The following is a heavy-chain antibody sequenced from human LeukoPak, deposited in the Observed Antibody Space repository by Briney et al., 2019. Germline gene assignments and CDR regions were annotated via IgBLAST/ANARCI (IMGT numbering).Heavy chain of an antibody. CDR3: AKSGSGSYYNPDFDY. Sequence: PGGSLRLSCAASGFTFSSYAMTWVRQAPGKGLEWVSGISASGVSTHHEDSVKGRFTISRDNSKNTLYLQMNSLRAEDTAVYYCAKSGSGSYYNPDFDYWGQGTLVTVSS. J-gene: IGHJ4*02. D-gene: IGHD3-10*01. V-gene: IGHV3-23*01. CDR2: ISASGVST. CDR1: GFTFSSYA.